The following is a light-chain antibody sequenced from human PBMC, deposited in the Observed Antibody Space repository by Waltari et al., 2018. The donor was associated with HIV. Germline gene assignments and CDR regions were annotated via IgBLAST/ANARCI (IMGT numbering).Light chain of an antibody. V-gene: IGKV3-15*01. CDR1: QTIGTF. CDR3: PQYSTWPS. J-gene: IGKJ1*01. CDR2: AAS. Sequence: IVLKQSPATLSVSPGERANLSCRASQTIGTFLSWYHQTPGQPPRLLIYAASTTATGIPARFSGSGSGAEFTLTISSLQSDDFASYYCPQYSTWPSFGQGTKVEIK.